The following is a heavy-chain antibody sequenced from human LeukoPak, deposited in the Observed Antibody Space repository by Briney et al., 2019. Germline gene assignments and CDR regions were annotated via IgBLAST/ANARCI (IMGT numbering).Heavy chain of an antibody. Sequence: PGGSLRLSCAASGFTFSSYAMSWVRQAPGKGLEWVSAISGSGGSTYYADSVKGRFTISRDDSKNTLYLQMNSLKTEDTAVYYCTTDRFVPSYYYDSSGYYGSFDYWGQGTLVTVSS. D-gene: IGHD3-22*01. V-gene: IGHV3-23*01. CDR3: TTDRFVPSYYYDSSGYYGSFDY. CDR2: ISGSGGST. CDR1: GFTFSSYA. J-gene: IGHJ4*02.